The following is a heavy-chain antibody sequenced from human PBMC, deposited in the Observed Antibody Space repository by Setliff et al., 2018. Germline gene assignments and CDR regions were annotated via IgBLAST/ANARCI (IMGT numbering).Heavy chain of an antibody. CDR1: GDSISTAYY. CDR3: ARARYSSGWYGGSYAYYYMDA. CDR2: IYYTGTT. V-gene: IGHV4-38-2*02. Sequence: KASETLSLTCTVSGDSISTAYYWAWIRQPPGKGPEWLGTIYYTGTTYYNPSLKSRVTISLDTSKNQFSLRLTSVTAADTAVYYCARARYSSGWYGGSYAYYYMDAWAKGTTVTVSS. J-gene: IGHJ6*03. D-gene: IGHD6-19*01.